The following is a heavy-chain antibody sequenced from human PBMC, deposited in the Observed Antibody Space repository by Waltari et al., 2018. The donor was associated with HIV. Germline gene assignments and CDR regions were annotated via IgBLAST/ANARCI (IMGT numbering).Heavy chain of an antibody. J-gene: IGHJ6*02. CDR2: INPNSGGT. CDR3: ARQRQLGYYGMDV. CDR1: GYTFTGYH. D-gene: IGHD1-1*01. Sequence: QVQLVQSGAEVKKPGASVKVSCKASGYTFTGYHIHWVRQAPGQGLEWMGRINPNSGGTKYAQKFQGRVTMTGETSISTAYMEMSRLKSDDTAMYYCARQRQLGYYGMDVWGQGTTVTVSS. V-gene: IGHV1-2*02.